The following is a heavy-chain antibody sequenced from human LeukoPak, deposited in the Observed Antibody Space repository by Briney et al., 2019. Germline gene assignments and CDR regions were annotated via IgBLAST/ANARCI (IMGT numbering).Heavy chain of an antibody. V-gene: IGHV1-3*01. CDR3: ARDWNSYDLFAFDY. CDR2: INAGNGNT. D-gene: IGHD5-18*01. J-gene: IGHJ4*02. CDR1: GYTFTSYA. Sequence: ASVKVSCKASGYTFTSYAMHWVRQAPGQRLEWMGWINAGNGNTKYSQKFQGRVTITRDTSASTAYMELGSLRSEDTAVYYCARDWNSYDLFAFDYWGQGTLVTVSS.